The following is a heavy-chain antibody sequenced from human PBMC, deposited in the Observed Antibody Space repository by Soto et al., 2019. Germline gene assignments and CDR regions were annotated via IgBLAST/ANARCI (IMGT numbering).Heavy chain of an antibody. D-gene: IGHD5-18*01. CDR3: AREGFGYSYGY. J-gene: IGHJ4*02. Sequence: GGSLRLSCAASGFTFSSYWMHWVRQAPGKGLVWVSRINSDASDIYYADSVKGRFTISRDNAKNTLYLQMNSLRAEDTAVYYCAREGFGYSYGYWGQGINLTVYS. CDR1: GFTFSSYW. V-gene: IGHV3-74*01. CDR2: INSDASDI.